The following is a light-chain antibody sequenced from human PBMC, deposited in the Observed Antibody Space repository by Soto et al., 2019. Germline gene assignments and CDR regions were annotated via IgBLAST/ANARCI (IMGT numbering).Light chain of an antibody. J-gene: IGLJ2*01. V-gene: IGLV2-14*01. CDR1: SSDVGAYNY. CDR2: EVS. CDR3: SSYTSSNTLV. Sequence: QSVLTQPASVSGSPGQSITISCTGTSSDVGAYNYVSWYQQHPGKAPKLMIFEVSDRPSGVSNHFFGSNSGNTASLTISGLQGEYEGDYYCSSYTSSNTLVFVGGTKLTVL.